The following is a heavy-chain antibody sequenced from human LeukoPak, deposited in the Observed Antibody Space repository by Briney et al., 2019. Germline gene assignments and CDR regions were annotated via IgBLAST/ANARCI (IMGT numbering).Heavy chain of an antibody. CDR1: GYTFTSYA. CDR3: ARNNWPHYYDSSGYDN. J-gene: IGHJ4*02. CDR2: INAGNGNT. D-gene: IGHD3-22*01. V-gene: IGHV1-3*01. Sequence: ASVKVSCKASGYTFTSYAMHWVRQAPGQRLEWMGWINAGNGNTKYSQKFQGRVTITRDTSAGTAYMELSSLRSEDTAVYYCARNNWPHYYDSSGYDNWGQGTLVTVSS.